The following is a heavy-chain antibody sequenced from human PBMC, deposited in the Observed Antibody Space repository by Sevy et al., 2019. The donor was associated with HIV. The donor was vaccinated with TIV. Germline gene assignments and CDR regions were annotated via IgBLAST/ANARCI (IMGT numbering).Heavy chain of an antibody. CDR1: GYSFISYG. J-gene: IGHJ6*03. CDR2: ISPYNGHA. D-gene: IGHD3-16*01. CDR3: ARDDTYSDPARYHYAYMDV. V-gene: IGHV1-18*01. Sequence: SVKVSCKASGYSFISYGINWVRQAPGQGLEWMGWISPYNGHASSAQKFQDRVTLTTDTSTSTAYMELRSLRSDDTAVYYCARDDTYSDPARYHYAYMDVWGQGTTVTVSS.